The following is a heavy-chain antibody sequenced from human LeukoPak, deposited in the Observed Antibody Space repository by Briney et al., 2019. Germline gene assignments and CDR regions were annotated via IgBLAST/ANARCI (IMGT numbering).Heavy chain of an antibody. V-gene: IGHV3-30-3*01. CDR3: ARGYQLPVDYFDY. CDR2: ISYDGSNK. J-gene: IGHJ4*02. Sequence: GRSLRLSCAASGFTFSSYAMHWVRQVPGKGLEWVAVISYDGSNKYYADSVKGRFTISRDNSKNTLYLQMNSLRAEDTAVYYCARGYQLPVDYFDYWGQGTLVTVSS. CDR1: GFTFSSYA. D-gene: IGHD2-2*01.